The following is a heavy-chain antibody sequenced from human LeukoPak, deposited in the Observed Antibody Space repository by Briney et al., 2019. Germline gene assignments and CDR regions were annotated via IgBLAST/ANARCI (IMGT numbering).Heavy chain of an antibody. Sequence: GGSLRLSCAASGFTFSSYGMSWVRQAPGKGLEWVSAISGSGGSTYYADSVKGRFTISRDNSKNTLYLQMNSLRAEDTAVYYCAKHDSSGYYFRYFQHWGQSTLVAVSS. CDR1: GFTFSSYG. V-gene: IGHV3-23*01. CDR2: ISGSGGST. CDR3: AKHDSSGYYFRYFQH. J-gene: IGHJ1*01. D-gene: IGHD3-22*01.